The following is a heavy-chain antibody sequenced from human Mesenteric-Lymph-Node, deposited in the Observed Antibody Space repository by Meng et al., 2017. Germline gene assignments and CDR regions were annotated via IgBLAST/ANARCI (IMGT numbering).Heavy chain of an antibody. CDR2: INGDGSST. CDR1: GFTFSSKY. CDR3: ARSKLRYFDWLSPFLDY. V-gene: IGHV3-74*01. Sequence: GESLKISCAASGFTFSSKYMHWVRQVPGKGLVWVSRINGDGSSTSYADSVKGRFTISRDNAKNSLYLQMNSLRAEDTAVYYCARSKLRYFDWLSPFLDYWGQGTLVTVSS. D-gene: IGHD3-9*01. J-gene: IGHJ4*02.